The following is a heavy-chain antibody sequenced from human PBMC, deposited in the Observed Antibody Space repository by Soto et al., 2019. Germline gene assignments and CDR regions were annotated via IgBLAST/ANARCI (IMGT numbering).Heavy chain of an antibody. CDR3: ARHLGYCGGDCYAHDSGYYYYGMDV. CDR2: IYPADSDT. D-gene: IGHD2-21*02. Sequence: GESLKISCKGSGYSFTSYWIGWVRQMPGKGLEWMGMIYPADSDTRYRPAFQGHVPISAYKSIRPAYRQWSSLRASDPAMYYCARHLGYCGGDCYAHDSGYYYYGMDVWHQGTTVIVSS. V-gene: IGHV5-51*01. CDR1: GYSFTSYW. J-gene: IGHJ6*02.